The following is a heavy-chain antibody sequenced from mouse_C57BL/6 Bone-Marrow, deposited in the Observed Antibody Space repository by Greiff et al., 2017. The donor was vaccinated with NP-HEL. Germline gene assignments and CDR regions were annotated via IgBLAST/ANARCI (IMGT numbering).Heavy chain of an antibody. V-gene: IGHV10-1*01. J-gene: IGHJ1*03. D-gene: IGHD1-1*01. Sequence: EVQVVESGGGLVQPKGSLKLSCAASGFSFNTYAMNWVRQAPGKGLEWVARIRSKSNNYATYYADSVKDRFTISRDDSESMLYLQMNNLKTEDTAMYYCVREGVAHWYFDVWGTGTTVTVSS. CDR2: IRSKSNNYAT. CDR1: GFSFNTYA. CDR3: VREGVAHWYFDV.